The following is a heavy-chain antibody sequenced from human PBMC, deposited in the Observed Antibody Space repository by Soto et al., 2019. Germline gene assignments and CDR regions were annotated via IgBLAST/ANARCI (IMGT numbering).Heavy chain of an antibody. V-gene: IGHV3-11*01. CDR2: ISHSDHVI. CDR3: ARFGHYCDNDKYWGVLDH. J-gene: IGHJ1*01. Sequence: IPPAAGKRVEWISYISHSDHVIKYADSVKGRFTISRDNTKKSLYLKMNSLSADDTAMYFCARFGHYCDNDKYWGVLDHSGQGNPVTV. D-gene: IGHD2-8*01.